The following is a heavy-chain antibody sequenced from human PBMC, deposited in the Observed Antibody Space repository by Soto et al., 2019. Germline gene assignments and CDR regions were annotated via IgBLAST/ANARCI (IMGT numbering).Heavy chain of an antibody. CDR2: TYYRSKWYS. D-gene: IGHD6-19*01. V-gene: IGHV6-1*01. J-gene: IGHJ4*02. CDR3: ARGQWLEVDY. CDR1: GDIYSSNIAV. Sequence: XHSLALICGISGDIYSSNIAVCDSSRQTPSRGLNWLGRTYYRSKWYSDYAVSVKSRISVNANTSKNQCSLQLNSGTPEDAAVYYCARGQWLEVDYWGQGTQVTVSS.